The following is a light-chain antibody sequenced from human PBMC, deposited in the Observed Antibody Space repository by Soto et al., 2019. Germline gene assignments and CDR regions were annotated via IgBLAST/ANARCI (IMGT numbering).Light chain of an antibody. J-gene: IGLJ3*02. V-gene: IGLV4-60*02. Sequence: QPVLTQSSSASGSLGSSVNLPCTLSSGHSHYIIAWHQQQPGKATRYMMLLEGGGKYTKGSGVPDRFSGSSSGADRYLTIAIQQVEDEAYYYCETCDSPLGVFGGGTKLTVL. CDR3: ETCDSPLGV. CDR1: SGHSHYI. CDR2: LEGGGKY.